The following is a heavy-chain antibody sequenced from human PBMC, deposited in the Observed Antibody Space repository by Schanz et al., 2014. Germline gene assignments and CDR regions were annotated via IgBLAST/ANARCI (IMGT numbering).Heavy chain of an antibody. J-gene: IGHJ6*02. CDR3: ARVRRRIATPSTPSFRNYYDDAMDV. D-gene: IGHD6-13*01. CDR1: GFIFSSYG. V-gene: IGHV3-33*01. CDR2: IWYDGSNK. Sequence: QVQLVESGGGVVQPGRSLRLSCAASGFIFSSYGLHWVRQAPGKGLEWVAFIWYDGSNKYYADSVKGRFTISRDNSKNTLYLQMNSLRAEDTSVYFCARVRRRIATPSTPSFRNYYDDAMDVWGQGTTVTVSS.